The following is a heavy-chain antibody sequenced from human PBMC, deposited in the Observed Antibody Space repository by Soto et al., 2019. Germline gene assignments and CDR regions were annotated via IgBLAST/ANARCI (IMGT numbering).Heavy chain of an antibody. CDR1: GFTFSRHG. CDR3: ATLKMLYAIFGSLDY. CDR2: ISYDGRQE. V-gene: IGHV3-30*03. J-gene: IGHJ4*02. D-gene: IGHD2-8*01. Sequence: QVHLMESGGGVVQPGRSLRLSCAASGFTFSRHGMHWVRQAPGKGLKWVAVISYDGRQEYYDDSVKGRFTISRDNSKNTLYLQMNSLRNEDTAVYYCATLKMLYAIFGSLDYWGQGTLVTVSS.